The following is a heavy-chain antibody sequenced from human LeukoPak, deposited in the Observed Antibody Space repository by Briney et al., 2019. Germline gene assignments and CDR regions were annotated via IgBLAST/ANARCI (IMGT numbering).Heavy chain of an antibody. CDR3: ARDMAATVWYFDL. Sequence: SETLSLTCTVSGGSISSYYWSWIRQPPGKGLEWIGYIYTSGSTNYNPSLKSRVTMSVDTSKNQFSLKLSSVTAADTAVYYCARDMAATVWYFDLWSRGTLVTVSS. J-gene: IGHJ2*01. CDR2: IYTSGST. V-gene: IGHV4-4*08. D-gene: IGHD2-15*01. CDR1: GGSISSYY.